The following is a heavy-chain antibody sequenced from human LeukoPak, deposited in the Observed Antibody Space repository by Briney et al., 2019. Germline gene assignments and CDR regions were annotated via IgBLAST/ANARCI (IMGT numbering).Heavy chain of an antibody. CDR2: ISGSGGST. CDR3: ATSHPGVPAAMLAY. D-gene: IGHD2-2*01. J-gene: IGHJ4*02. V-gene: IGHV3-23*01. CDR1: GGSFSGYY. Sequence: SSETLSLTCAVYGGSFSGYYWSWVRQAPGKGLEWVSAISGSGGSTYYADSVKGRFTISRDNSKNTLYLQMNSLRAEDTAVYYCATSHPGVPAAMLAYWGQGTLVTVSS.